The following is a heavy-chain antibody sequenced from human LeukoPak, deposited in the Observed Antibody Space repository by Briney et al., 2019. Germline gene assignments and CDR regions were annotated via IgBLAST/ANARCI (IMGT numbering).Heavy chain of an antibody. CDR1: GGSLSGFY. D-gene: IGHD6-19*01. J-gene: IGHJ4*02. Sequence: SETLSPTCAVYGGSLSGFYWSWIRQPPGKGLEWIGEINHSGSTNYNPSLKSRVTISVDTSKNQFSLKLSSVTAADTAVYYCARGQGIAVAETFDYWAREPWSPSPQ. CDR3: ARGQGIAVAETFDY. V-gene: IGHV4-34*01. CDR2: INHSGST.